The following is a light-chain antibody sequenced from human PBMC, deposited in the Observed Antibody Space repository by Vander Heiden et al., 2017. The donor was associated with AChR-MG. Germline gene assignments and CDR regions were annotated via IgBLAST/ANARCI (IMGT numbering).Light chain of an antibody. CDR3: MQGTQWPFT. J-gene: IGKJ3*01. CDR2: KVS. Sequence: DVVMTQSPLSLPVSLGQPASISCRSSQSLVHSDGNTYLNWFQQRPGQSPRRLIYKVSDRDPGVPDRFSGSGSGTDFTLKISRVEAEDVGVYYCMQGTQWPFTFGPGTKVDIK. V-gene: IGKV2-30*02. CDR1: QSLVHSDGNTY.